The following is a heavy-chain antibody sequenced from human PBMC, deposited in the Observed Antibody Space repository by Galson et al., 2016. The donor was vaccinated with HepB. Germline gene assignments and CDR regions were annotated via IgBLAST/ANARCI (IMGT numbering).Heavy chain of an antibody. CDR1: GFAFSGSA. J-gene: IGHJ6*02. CDR3: ARDKSFYYYGMDR. CDR2: ISYHGSDK. V-gene: IGHV3-30-3*01. Sequence: SLRLSCAASGFAFSGSAMHWVRQAPGKGLEWVAAISYHGSDKYYADSVKGRVTISRDNSNNTLYLQMTSLSPEDTAVYYCARDKSFYYYGMDRWGQGTTVTVSS.